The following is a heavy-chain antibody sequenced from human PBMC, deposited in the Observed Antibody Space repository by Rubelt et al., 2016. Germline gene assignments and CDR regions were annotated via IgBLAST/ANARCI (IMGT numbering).Heavy chain of an antibody. CDR2: INPNSGGT. J-gene: IGHJ4*02. Sequence: QVQLVQSGAEVKKPGASVKVSCKASGYTFTGYYMHWWRQAPGQGLEWMGWINPNSGGTTYAQKFQGWVTMTRVTSISTAYMELSRLRSDDTAVYYCARDVSPYYYASSGYYDYWGQGTLVTVSS. CDR3: ARDVSPYYYASSGYYDY. D-gene: IGHD3-22*01. CDR1: GYTFTGYY. V-gene: IGHV1-2*04.